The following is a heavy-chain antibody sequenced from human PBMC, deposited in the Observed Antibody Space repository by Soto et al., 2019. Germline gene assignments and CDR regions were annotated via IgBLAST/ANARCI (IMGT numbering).Heavy chain of an antibody. CDR2: ISYDGSNK. V-gene: IGHV3-30*14. Sequence: QVQLVESGGGVVQPGRSLRLSCAASGFTFSSYAMHWVRQAPGKGLEWVAVISYDGSNKYYADSVKGRFTISRDNSKNTLYLQMNSLRAEDTTVYYWASPAPVRSGYSRHYYGMDVWGQVTTVTVSS. D-gene: IGHD3-22*01. J-gene: IGHJ6*02. CDR1: GFTFSSYA. CDR3: ASPAPVRSGYSRHYYGMDV.